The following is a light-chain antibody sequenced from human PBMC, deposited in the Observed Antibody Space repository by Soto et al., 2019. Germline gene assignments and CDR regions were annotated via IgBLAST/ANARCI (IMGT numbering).Light chain of an antibody. V-gene: IGKV3-20*01. Sequence: EIVLTQFPDTLSLSPGERATLSCRASQSVSSSSLAWYQQNRGQAPRLLIHGASSRATGIPDRFSGSGSGTDFTLTISRLEPEDFAVYYCQQYGSSPRTFGQGTKVDIK. J-gene: IGKJ1*01. CDR3: QQYGSSPRT. CDR2: GAS. CDR1: QSVSSSS.